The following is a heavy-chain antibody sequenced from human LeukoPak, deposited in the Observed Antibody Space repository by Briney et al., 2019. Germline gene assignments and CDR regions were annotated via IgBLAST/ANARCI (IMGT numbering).Heavy chain of an antibody. CDR3: ARARRPGIVVVITGFDY. CDR1: GGSFSGYY. V-gene: IGHV4-34*01. D-gene: IGHD3-22*01. J-gene: IGHJ4*02. CDR2: INHSGST. Sequence: PSETLSLTCAVYGGSFSGYYWSWIRQPPGKGLEWIGEINHSGSTNYNPSLKSRVTISVDTSKNQFSLKLSSVTAADTAVYYCARARRPGIVVVITGFDYWGQGTLVTVSS.